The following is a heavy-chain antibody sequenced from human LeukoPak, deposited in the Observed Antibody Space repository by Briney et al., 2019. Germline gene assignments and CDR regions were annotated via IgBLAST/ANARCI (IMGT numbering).Heavy chain of an antibody. V-gene: IGHV3-20*04. CDR2: INWNGGST. CDR1: GFTFDDYG. J-gene: IGHJ4*02. Sequence: GGSLRLSCAASGFTFDDYGMSWVRQAPGKGLEWVSGINWNGGSTGYADSVKGRFTISRDNAKNSLYPQMNSLRAEDTALYYCARHDSSGYYSFCNYWGQGTLVTVSS. CDR3: ARHDSSGYYSFCNY. D-gene: IGHD3-22*01.